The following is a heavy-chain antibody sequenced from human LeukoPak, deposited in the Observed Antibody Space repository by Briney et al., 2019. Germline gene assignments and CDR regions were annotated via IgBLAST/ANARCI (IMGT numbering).Heavy chain of an antibody. CDR2: IYTSGST. CDR3: ARLGEMPPDYYYYMDV. J-gene: IGHJ6*03. Sequence: SETLSLTCTVSGGSLSSGTNYWTWIRQPAGKGLEWIERIYTSGSTDYNPPFDSRVTISIDTSKNQFSLRLSSVTAADTAVYYCARLGEMPPDYYYYMDVWGKGTTVTVS. V-gene: IGHV4-61*02. D-gene: IGHD5-24*01. CDR1: GGSLSSGTNY.